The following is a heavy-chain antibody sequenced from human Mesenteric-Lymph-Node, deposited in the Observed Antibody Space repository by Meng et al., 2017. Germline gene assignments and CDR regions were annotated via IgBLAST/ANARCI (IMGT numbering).Heavy chain of an antibody. CDR3: ARVGGGLELPNYYGMDV. Sequence: GESLKISCAASGFTFSSYAMSWVRQAPGKGLEWVSAISGSGGSTYYTDSVKGRFTISRDNSKNTLYLQMNSLRAEDTAVYYCARVGGGLELPNYYGMDVWSQGTTVTVSS. CDR2: ISGSGGST. J-gene: IGHJ6*02. CDR1: GFTFSSYA. V-gene: IGHV3-23*01. D-gene: IGHD1-7*01.